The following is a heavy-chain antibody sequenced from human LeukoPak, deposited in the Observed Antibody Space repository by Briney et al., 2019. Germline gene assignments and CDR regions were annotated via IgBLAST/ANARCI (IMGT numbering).Heavy chain of an antibody. CDR2: FSSSSGYT. J-gene: IGHJ4*02. CDR1: GFSFSDCY. Sequence: GSLRHSCAASGFSFSDCYTNWIRQAPERGLEWVSEFSSSSGYTNYADSVKGRFTISRDNAKNSLYLQMDSLRAEDTAVYYCVRSKRGYPYYFEYWGEGALVTVSS. V-gene: IGHV3-11*03. CDR3: VRSKRGYPYYFEY. D-gene: IGHD1-1*01.